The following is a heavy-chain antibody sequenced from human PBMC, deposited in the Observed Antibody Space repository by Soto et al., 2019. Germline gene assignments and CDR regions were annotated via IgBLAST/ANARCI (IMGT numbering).Heavy chain of an antibody. CDR2: INGYNGNT. CDR1: GYTFTTNG. D-gene: IGHD3-9*01. J-gene: IGHJ4*02. Sequence: QVQLVQSGAEVKKPGASVKDSCKAAGYTFTTNGISWVRQAPGQGLEWMGWINGYNGNTHYAQKFQDRVTMTADTSTSTAYMELRSLRSDDTAVYYCARDPMTGYLQFDYWGQGTLVTVSS. CDR3: ARDPMTGYLQFDY. V-gene: IGHV1-18*01.